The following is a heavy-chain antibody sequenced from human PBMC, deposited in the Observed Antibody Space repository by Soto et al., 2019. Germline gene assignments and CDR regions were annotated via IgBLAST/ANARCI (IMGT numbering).Heavy chain of an antibody. D-gene: IGHD2-15*01. Sequence: SETLSLTCTVSGGSISSGGYYWSWIRQHPGKGLEWIGYIYYSGSTYYNPSLKSRVTISVDTSKNQFSLKLSSVTAADTAVYYCAREVSGYCSGGSCYNWFDPWGQGTLVTVSS. CDR2: IYYSGST. CDR3: AREVSGYCSGGSCYNWFDP. V-gene: IGHV4-31*03. CDR1: GGSISSGGYY. J-gene: IGHJ5*02.